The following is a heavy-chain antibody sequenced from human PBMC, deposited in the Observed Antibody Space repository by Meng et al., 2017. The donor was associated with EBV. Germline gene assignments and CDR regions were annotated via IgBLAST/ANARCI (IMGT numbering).Heavy chain of an antibody. Sequence: QVEVVESGAEVKKLGASVKVSLKASGYTCTSYDINWLRQATGQGLEWMGWMNPNSDNTGYAQKFQGRVTMTRNTSISTAYMELSSLRSEDTAVYYCARGRGVYCSGGSCYPGWFDPWGQGTLVTVSS. V-gene: IGHV1-8*01. D-gene: IGHD2-15*01. CDR1: GYTCTSYD. J-gene: IGHJ5*02. CDR2: MNPNSDNT. CDR3: ARGRGVYCSGGSCYPGWFDP.